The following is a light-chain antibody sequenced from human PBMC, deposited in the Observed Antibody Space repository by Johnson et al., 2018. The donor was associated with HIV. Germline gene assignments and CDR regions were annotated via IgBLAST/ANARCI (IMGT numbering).Light chain of an antibody. J-gene: IGLJ1*01. Sequence: QSFLTQPPSVSAAPGQKVTISCSGSSSNIGNNFVSWYQQLPGRAPKLLIYDNHKRPSGIPDRFSGSKSGTSATLGITGLQTGDEADYYCGTWDNSLSAWVFGTGTKVTVL. CDR3: GTWDNSLSAWV. V-gene: IGLV1-51*01. CDR2: DNH. CDR1: SSNIGNNF.